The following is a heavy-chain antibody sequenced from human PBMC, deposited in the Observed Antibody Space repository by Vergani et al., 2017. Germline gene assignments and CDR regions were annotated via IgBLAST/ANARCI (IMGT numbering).Heavy chain of an antibody. V-gene: IGHV7-4-1*02. CDR1: GYDIHNYA. CDR2: INSNSGSP. J-gene: IGHJ4*02. CDR3: ARVAVSGFLDY. D-gene: IGHD6-19*01. Sequence: QIHLVHSGSELKKPGASVKVSCKASGYDIHNYALTWVRQAPGQGPEWMGWINSNSGSPTYAQAFTGRFVFSLDTSVNTAYLQINGLQSDDTAVYFCARVAVSGFLDYWGQGTQVTVSS.